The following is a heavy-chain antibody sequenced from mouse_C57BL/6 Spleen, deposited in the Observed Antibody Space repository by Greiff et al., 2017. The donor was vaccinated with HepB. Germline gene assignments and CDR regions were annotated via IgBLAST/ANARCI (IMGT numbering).Heavy chain of an antibody. J-gene: IGHJ2*01. CDR3: ARAYGYDDGDFDY. V-gene: IGHV5-16*01. CDR2: INYDGSST. CDR1: GFTFSDYY. Sequence: EVQLVESEGGLVQPGSSMKLSCTASGFTFSDYYMAWVRQVPEKGLEWVANINYDGSSTYYLDSLKSRFIISRDNAKNILYLQMSSLKSEDTATYYCARAYGYDDGDFDYWGQGTTLTVSS. D-gene: IGHD2-2*01.